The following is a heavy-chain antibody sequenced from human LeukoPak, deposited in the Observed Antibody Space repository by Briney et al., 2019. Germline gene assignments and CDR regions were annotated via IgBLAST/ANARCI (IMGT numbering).Heavy chain of an antibody. V-gene: IGHV3-15*07. Sequence: GGSLRLSCAASGFTFSNAWMNWVRQSPGKGLEWVGRIKPNSDDGTTDYAAPVKGRITISRDDSKNTLFLQMNSLKNEDTAVYYCTTYTFGSPYWGQGTLVTISS. D-gene: IGHD3-10*01. CDR1: GFTFSNAW. CDR2: IKPNSDDGTT. CDR3: TTYTFGSPY. J-gene: IGHJ4*02.